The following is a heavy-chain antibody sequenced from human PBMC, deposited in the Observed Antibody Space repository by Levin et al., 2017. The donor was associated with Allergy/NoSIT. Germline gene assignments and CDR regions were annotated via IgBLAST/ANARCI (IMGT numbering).Heavy chain of an antibody. J-gene: IGHJ4*02. CDR2: INAGNGNT. V-gene: IGHV1-3*01. CDR1: GYTFTSYA. D-gene: IGHD3-16*01. CDR3: ARPGTYGGGIDY. Sequence: GGSLRLSCKASGYTFTSYAMHWVRQAPGQRLEWMGWINAGNGNTKYSQKFQGRVTITRDTSASTAYMELSSLRSEDTAVYYCARPGTYGGGIDYWGQGTLVTVSS.